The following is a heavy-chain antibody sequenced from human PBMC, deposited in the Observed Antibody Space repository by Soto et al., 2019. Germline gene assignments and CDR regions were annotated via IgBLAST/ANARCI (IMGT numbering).Heavy chain of an antibody. D-gene: IGHD6-13*01. Sequence: SETLSLTCVVSGGSISIGGYSWTWIRQPPGKGLEWIGYIYHGGTTYYNPSLKSRVTISVDTSKNQSSLKLNSVTAADTAVYYCARVAAAGLPTIDNWGQGALVTVSS. V-gene: IGHV4-30-2*01. CDR1: GGSISIGGYS. CDR3: ARVAAAGLPTIDN. J-gene: IGHJ4*02. CDR2: IYHGGTT.